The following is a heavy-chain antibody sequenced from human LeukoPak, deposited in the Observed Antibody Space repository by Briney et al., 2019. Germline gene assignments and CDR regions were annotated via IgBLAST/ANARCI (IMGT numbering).Heavy chain of an antibody. Sequence: SVKVSCKASGGTFSSYAISWVRQAPGQGLEWMGGIIPIFGTANYAQKFQGRVTITADESTSTAYMELSSLRSEDTAVYYCARAYCSSTSCYNWFDPWGQGTLVTVSS. CDR1: GGTFSSYA. CDR3: ARAYCSSTSCYNWFDP. D-gene: IGHD2-2*01. CDR2: IIPIFGTA. V-gene: IGHV1-69*13. J-gene: IGHJ5*02.